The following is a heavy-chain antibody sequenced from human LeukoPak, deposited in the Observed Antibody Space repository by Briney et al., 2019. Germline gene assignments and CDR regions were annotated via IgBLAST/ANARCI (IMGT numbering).Heavy chain of an antibody. V-gene: IGHV3-23*01. CDR2: ISGSGGST. Sequence: GGSLRLTCAASGCTISSYAMSWVRQAPGKGLEWVSAISGSGGSTYYADSVKGRFTICRDNIKNSLYLQKNSLRVDDTAVYYCAGGGGITSCGEFNYWGRGTLVTVSS. CDR1: GCTISSYA. J-gene: IGHJ4*02. CDR3: AGGGGITSCGEFNY. D-gene: IGHD3-3*01.